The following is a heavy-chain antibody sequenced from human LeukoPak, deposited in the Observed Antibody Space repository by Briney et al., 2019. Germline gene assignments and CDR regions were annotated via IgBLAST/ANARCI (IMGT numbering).Heavy chain of an antibody. Sequence: ASVKVSCKASGYTFTSFDINWVRQAPGQGLEWMGWISAYNGNTYYAQKLQGRVTMTTDTSTNTAYMELRSLRSDDTAVYYCARDLYYDILTGYWTDAFDIWGQGTLVTVSS. CDR3: ARDLYYDILTGYWTDAFDI. J-gene: IGHJ3*02. CDR1: GYTFTSFD. CDR2: ISAYNGNT. V-gene: IGHV1-18*01. D-gene: IGHD3-9*01.